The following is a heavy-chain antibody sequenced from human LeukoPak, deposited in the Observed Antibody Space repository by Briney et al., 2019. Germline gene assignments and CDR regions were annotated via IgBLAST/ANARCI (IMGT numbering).Heavy chain of an antibody. CDR3: TSNSDTSAYYAFDF. CDR1: GYTFTGYH. D-gene: IGHD3-22*01. CDR2: INTNNGGT. V-gene: IGHV1-2*02. Sequence: ASVTVSCKASGYTFTGYHMHWVRQAPGQGLEWMGWINTNNGGTNYAQKFQGRVTMTRDTSISTGYMELSRLTSDDTAVYYCTSNSDTSAYYAFDFWGQGTMVTVYS. J-gene: IGHJ3*01.